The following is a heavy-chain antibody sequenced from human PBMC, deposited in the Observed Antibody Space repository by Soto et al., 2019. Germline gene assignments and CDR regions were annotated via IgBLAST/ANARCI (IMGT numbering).Heavy chain of an antibody. D-gene: IGHD6-19*01. Sequence: QITLKESGPTLVKPTQTLTLTCTFSGFSLSTSGVGVGWIRQPPGKALEWLALIYWDDDKRYSPSLKSRLTITQDTSKNQVVLTMTNMDPVDTATYYCARPYSSGWYGSFDIWGQGTMVTVSS. CDR3: ARPYSSGWYGSFDI. V-gene: IGHV2-5*02. J-gene: IGHJ3*02. CDR2: IYWDDDK. CDR1: GFSLSTSGVG.